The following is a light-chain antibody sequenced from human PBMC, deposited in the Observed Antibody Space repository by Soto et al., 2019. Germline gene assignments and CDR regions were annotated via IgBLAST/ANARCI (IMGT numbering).Light chain of an antibody. CDR3: SSYTNSSTLVG. CDR1: ISDVGGYNF. CDR2: EVS. V-gene: IGLV2-14*01. J-gene: IGLJ2*01. Sequence: QSALTQPASVSGSPGQSITISCTGTISDVGGYNFVSWYQHHPGKAPKLIIYEVSNRPSGVSNRFSASKAGNTASLTISGLQAEDEANDYCSSYTNSSTLVGFGGGTKVPVL.